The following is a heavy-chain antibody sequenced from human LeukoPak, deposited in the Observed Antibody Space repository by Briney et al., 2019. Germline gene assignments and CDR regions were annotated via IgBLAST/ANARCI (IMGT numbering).Heavy chain of an antibody. D-gene: IGHD3-16*01. Sequence: SETLSLTCTVSGGSISSAGYYWTWLRQHPGKGLEWIEYSNNGGSTYYDPSLKSRVTISIDTSRDQFSLKLSSVTAADTAVYYCARVGGWKYDYWGQGTLVTVSS. J-gene: IGHJ4*02. V-gene: IGHV4-31*03. CDR2: SNNGGST. CDR3: ARVGGWKYDY. CDR1: GGSISSAGYY.